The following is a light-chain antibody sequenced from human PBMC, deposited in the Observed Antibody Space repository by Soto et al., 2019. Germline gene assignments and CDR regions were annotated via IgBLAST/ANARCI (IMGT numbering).Light chain of an antibody. V-gene: IGKV3-15*01. Sequence: EVLVTQSPATRSVSPGEGVTLSCRASQSVSTDLAWYQQKPGQAPRLLIYGASIRAIGVPDRFSGSGSGTDFTFTISSLQSEDSAIYYCQQYFRWPPWTFGQGTKVDIK. CDR2: GAS. CDR1: QSVSTD. CDR3: QQYFRWPPWT. J-gene: IGKJ1*01.